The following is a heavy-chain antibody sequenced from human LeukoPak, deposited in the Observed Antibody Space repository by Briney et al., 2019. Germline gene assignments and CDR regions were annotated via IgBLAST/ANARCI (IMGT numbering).Heavy chain of an antibody. CDR1: GRSFSGYY. D-gene: IGHD5-24*01. Sequence: PSETLSLTCAVYGRSFSGYYWSCICQPPGRGLEWIGEINHSGSTNYNPSLKSRVTMSVDMSKSQFSLNLTSVTAADTAVYYCARDVRDDGEDWYFDLRGRGTLVTVSS. J-gene: IGHJ2*01. CDR2: INHSGST. CDR3: ARDVRDDGEDWYFDL. V-gene: IGHV4-34*01.